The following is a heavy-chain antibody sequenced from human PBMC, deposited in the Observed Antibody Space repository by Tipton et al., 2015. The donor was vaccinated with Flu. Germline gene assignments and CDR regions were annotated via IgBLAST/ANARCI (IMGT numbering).Heavy chain of an antibody. Sequence: TLSLTCTVSGGSISSSSYYWGWIRQPPGKGLEWIGSIYYSGSTYYNPSLKSRVTISVDTSKNQFSLKLSSVTAADTAVYYCATKEVSYCSGGSCYSYYFDYWGQGTLFTVSS. CDR3: ATKEVSYCSGGSCYSYYFDY. V-gene: IGHV4-39*01. D-gene: IGHD2-15*01. J-gene: IGHJ4*02. CDR1: GGSISSSSYY. CDR2: IYYSGST.